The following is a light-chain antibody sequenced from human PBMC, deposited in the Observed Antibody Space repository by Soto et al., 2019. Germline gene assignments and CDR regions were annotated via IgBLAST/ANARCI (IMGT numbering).Light chain of an antibody. Sequence: IVLTQSPGTLSLSPGERATLSCRASQSVSSSYLAWYQQKPGQAPRLLIYGASSRATGIPDRFSGSGSGTDFTLTISRLEPEGFAVYYCQQYGSSPPYTFGQGTKVDIK. V-gene: IGKV3-20*01. CDR1: QSVSSSY. CDR2: GAS. J-gene: IGKJ2*01. CDR3: QQYGSSPPYT.